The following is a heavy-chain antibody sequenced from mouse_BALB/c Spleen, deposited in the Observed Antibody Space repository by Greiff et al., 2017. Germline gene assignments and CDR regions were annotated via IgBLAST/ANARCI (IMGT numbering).Heavy chain of an antibody. Sequence: VKLQQPGAELVKPGASVKLSCKASGYTFTSYYMYWVKQRPGQGLEWIGGINPSNGGTNFNEKFKSKATLTVDKSSSTAYMQLSSLTSEDSAVYYCTRYGNYVGDYWGQGTTLTVSS. CDR2: INPSNGGT. D-gene: IGHD2-10*02. J-gene: IGHJ2*01. V-gene: IGHV1S81*02. CDR3: TRYGNYVGDY. CDR1: GYTFTSYY.